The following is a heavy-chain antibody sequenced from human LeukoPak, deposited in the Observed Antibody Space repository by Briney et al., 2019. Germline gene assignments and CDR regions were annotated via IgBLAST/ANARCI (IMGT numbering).Heavy chain of an antibody. V-gene: IGHV1-69*05. Sequence: SVKVSCKASGGTFSSYAISWVRQAPGQGLEWMGGIIPIFGTANYAQKFQGRVTITTDESTSTAYMELSSLRSEDTAVYYCARDRGQYYYGSGSYYTDYGMDVWGQGTTVTVSS. CDR3: ARDRGQYYYGSGSYYTDYGMDV. D-gene: IGHD3-10*01. CDR2: IIPIFGTA. J-gene: IGHJ6*02. CDR1: GGTFSSYA.